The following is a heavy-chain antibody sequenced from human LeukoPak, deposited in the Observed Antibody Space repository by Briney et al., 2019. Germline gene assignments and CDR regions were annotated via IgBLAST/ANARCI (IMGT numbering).Heavy chain of an antibody. CDR2: IKQDGSEK. D-gene: IGHD3-22*01. Sequence: GGSLRLSCAASGFTFSSYWMSWVRQAPGKGLEWVVNIKQDGSEKYYVDSVKGRFTISRDNAKNSLYLQMNSLRAEDTAVYYCARVFWYYYDSSGYCDYWGQGTLVTVSS. CDR1: GFTFSSYW. CDR3: ARVFWYYYDSSGYCDY. J-gene: IGHJ4*02. V-gene: IGHV3-7*01.